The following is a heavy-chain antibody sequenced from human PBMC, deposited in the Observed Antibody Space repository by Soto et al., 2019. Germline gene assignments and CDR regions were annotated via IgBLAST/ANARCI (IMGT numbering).Heavy chain of an antibody. CDR3: ARDVSLNYYDGTYHYHAMDV. CDR1: GGTFSSYA. J-gene: IGHJ6*02. D-gene: IGHD3-16*01. CDR2: IIPIFGTA. Sequence: QVQLVQSGAEVKKPGSSVKVSCKASGGTFSSYAISWVRQAPGQGLEWMGGIIPIFGTANYAQKFQGRVTITADESTSTAYMELSSLRSEDTAVYYCARDVSLNYYDGTYHYHAMDVWGQGTTVTVSS. V-gene: IGHV1-69*01.